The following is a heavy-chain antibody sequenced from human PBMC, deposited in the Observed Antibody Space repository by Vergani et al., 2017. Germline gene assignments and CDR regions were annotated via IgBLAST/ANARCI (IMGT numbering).Heavy chain of an antibody. CDR1: GFTFSSYS. D-gene: IGHD1-26*01. V-gene: IGHV3-21*01. CDR3: ARAFIVGATNYYYDYMYV. Sequence: EVQLVESGGGLVKPGGSLRLSCAASGFTFSSYSMNWVRQAPGKGLEWVSSISSSSSYIYYADSVKGRFTISRDNAKNSLYLQMNSLRAEDTAVYYCARAFIVGATNYYYDYMYVWGKGTTVTVSS. J-gene: IGHJ6*03. CDR2: ISSSSSYI.